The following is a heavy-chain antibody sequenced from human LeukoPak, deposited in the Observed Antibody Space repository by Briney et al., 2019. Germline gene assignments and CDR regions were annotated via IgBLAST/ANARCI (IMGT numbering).Heavy chain of an antibody. D-gene: IGHD6-19*01. Sequence: PGGSLRLSCAASGFTFSNAWMSWVRQAPGKGLEWVSAISGSGGSTYYADSVKGRFTISRDNSKNTLYLQMNSLRAEDTAVYYCAKDASSGSQWRDYHYYYGMDVWGQGTTVTVSS. CDR2: ISGSGGST. CDR1: GFTFSNAW. V-gene: IGHV3-23*01. CDR3: AKDASSGSQWRDYHYYYGMDV. J-gene: IGHJ6*02.